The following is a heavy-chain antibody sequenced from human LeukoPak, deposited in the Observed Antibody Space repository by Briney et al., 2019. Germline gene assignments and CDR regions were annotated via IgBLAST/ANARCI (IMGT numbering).Heavy chain of an antibody. CDR2: IWYDGSNK. CDR3: ARGGEYCTTTTCSKPHDACDI. Sequence: GGSLRLSCAASGFTFSSYGMHWVRQAPGKGLEGVGVIWYDGSNKYYVDSVKGRFTISRDNSKNTPHLQMNSLRAEDTAVYYCARGGEYCTTTTCSKPHDACDIWGQGTMVTVSS. V-gene: IGHV3-33*01. J-gene: IGHJ3*02. CDR1: GFTFSSYG. D-gene: IGHD2-2*01.